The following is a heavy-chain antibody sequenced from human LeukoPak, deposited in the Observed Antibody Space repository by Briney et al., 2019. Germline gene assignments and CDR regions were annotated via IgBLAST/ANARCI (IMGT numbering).Heavy chain of an antibody. Sequence: GGSLRLSCAASGFTLSKYWMSWVRQAPGKGLEWLADIKEDGSKEYFVDSVKGRFTISRDNTKNSVYLQMNSLRAEDTAVYYCARDFGDSSGWYNDYWGQGTLVIVSS. CDR3: ARDFGDSSGWYNDY. V-gene: IGHV3-7*01. D-gene: IGHD6-19*01. J-gene: IGHJ4*02. CDR2: IKEDGSKE. CDR1: GFTLSKYW.